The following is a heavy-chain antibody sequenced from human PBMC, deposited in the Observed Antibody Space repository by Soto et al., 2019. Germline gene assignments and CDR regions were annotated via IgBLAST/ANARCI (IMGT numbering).Heavy chain of an antibody. V-gene: IGHV4-34*01. Sequence: SETLCLTCAVYGGSFSGYYWSWIRQPPGKGLEWIGQINHSGSTNYNPSLKSRVTISVDTSKNQFSLKLSSVTAADTAVYYCARDRARGIAAAGTPHLGDNWFDPWGQGTLVTVSS. CDR2: INHSGST. J-gene: IGHJ5*02. D-gene: IGHD6-13*01. CDR3: ARDRARGIAAAGTPHLGDNWFDP. CDR1: GGSFSGYY.